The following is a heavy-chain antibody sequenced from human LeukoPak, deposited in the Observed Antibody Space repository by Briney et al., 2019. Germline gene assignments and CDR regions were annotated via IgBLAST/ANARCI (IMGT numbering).Heavy chain of an antibody. D-gene: IGHD3-10*01. CDR3: TKGFGELSI. CDR1: GFTFSGSA. J-gene: IGHJ3*02. CDR2: IRSKANSYAT. V-gene: IGHV3-73*01. Sequence: GGSLRLSYAASGFTFSGSAMHWVRQASGKGLEWVGRIRSKANSYATAYAASVKGRFTISRDDSKNTAYLQMNSLKTEDTAVYYCTKGFGELSIWGQGTMVTVSS.